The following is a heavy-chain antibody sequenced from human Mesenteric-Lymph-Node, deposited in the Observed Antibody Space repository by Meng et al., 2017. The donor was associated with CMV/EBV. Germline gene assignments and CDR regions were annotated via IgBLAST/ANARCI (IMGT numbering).Heavy chain of an antibody. D-gene: IGHD3-3*01. Sequence: GGSLKISCAASGFTFSSYWMSWVRQAPGKGLEWVANIKQDGSEKYYVDSVKGRFTISRDNAKNSLYLQMNSLRAEDTAVYYCARTVEYYDFWSGYSVVDYWGQGTLVTVSS. J-gene: IGHJ4*02. CDR2: IKQDGSEK. CDR3: ARTVEYYDFWSGYSVVDY. CDR1: GFTFSSYW. V-gene: IGHV3-7*01.